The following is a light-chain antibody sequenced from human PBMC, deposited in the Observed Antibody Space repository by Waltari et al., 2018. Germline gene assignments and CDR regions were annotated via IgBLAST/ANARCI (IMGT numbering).Light chain of an antibody. CDR3: QHYEGWPPSYT. Sequence: EIVMTQSPAILSASPGERATLSCRASQSVSTNLAWYQQKPGQAPRLLIYGASTRATGIPDRFSGSGSGTEFTLTISSLQSEDFAVYYCQHYEGWPPSYTFGQGTKVEI. CDR2: GAS. V-gene: IGKV3-15*01. CDR1: QSVSTN. J-gene: IGKJ2*01.